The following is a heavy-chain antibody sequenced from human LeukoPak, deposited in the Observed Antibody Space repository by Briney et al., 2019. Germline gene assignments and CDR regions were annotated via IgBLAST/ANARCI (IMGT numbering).Heavy chain of an antibody. J-gene: IGHJ4*02. CDR3: ARVRRGFGELLGFGY. V-gene: IGHV1-8*03. CDR1: GGTFISYY. Sequence: ASAQAPCRTAGGTFISYYINCWLRPTARELEGMGWLNPNSGSTGYDHSFQGRVTITRNTSISTDYMELSSLRSEDTAVYYCARVRRGFGELLGFGYWGQGTMVTVSS. CDR2: LNPNSGST. D-gene: IGHD3-10*01.